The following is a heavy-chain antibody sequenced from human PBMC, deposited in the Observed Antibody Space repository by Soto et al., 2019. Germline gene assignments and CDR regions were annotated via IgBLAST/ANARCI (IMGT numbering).Heavy chain of an antibody. CDR2: ITGSGGYT. D-gene: IGHD3-16*02. Sequence: GGSLGLSCAAYGFTFSSYAMSWVRQAPGKGLEWVSAITGSGGYTCYADSVKGRFTISRDNSKNTLYLQVNRLRVEDSAVYYCAKGGTGSYLVDYWGQGTLVTVSS. CDR1: GFTFSSYA. V-gene: IGHV3-23*01. CDR3: AKGGTGSYLVDY. J-gene: IGHJ4*02.